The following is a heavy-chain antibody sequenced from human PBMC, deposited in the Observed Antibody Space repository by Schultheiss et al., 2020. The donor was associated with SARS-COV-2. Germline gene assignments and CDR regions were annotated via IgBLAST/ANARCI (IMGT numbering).Heavy chain of an antibody. CDR2: IWYDGRNK. Sequence: GGSLRLSCAASGFTFSIYTFHWVRQAPGKGLEWVAVIWYDGRNKYYADSVEGRFTISRDNSKNTLYLQMNSLRVEDTAVYYCARDSDYGDYVIDYWGQGTLVTVSS. CDR3: ARDSDYGDYVIDY. D-gene: IGHD4-17*01. CDR1: GFTFSIYT. J-gene: IGHJ4*02. V-gene: IGHV3-33*08.